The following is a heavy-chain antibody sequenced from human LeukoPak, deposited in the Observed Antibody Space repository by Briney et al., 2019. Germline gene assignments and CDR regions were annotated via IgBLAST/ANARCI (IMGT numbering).Heavy chain of an antibody. Sequence: SETLSLTCTVSGDSIGSSYWNWIRQPPGKGLEWIGYIYYTGSTNYNPSLRSRVTISVDASKNQVSLMLSSVTAADTAVYYCSRGRAAAFDVWGQGTMVTVSS. J-gene: IGHJ3*01. CDR3: SRGRAAAFDV. V-gene: IGHV4-59*01. CDR2: IYYTGST. CDR1: GDSIGSSY. D-gene: IGHD5-12*01.